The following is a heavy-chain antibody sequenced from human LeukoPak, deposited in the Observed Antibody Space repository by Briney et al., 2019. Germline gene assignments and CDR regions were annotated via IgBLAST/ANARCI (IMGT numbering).Heavy chain of an antibody. J-gene: IGHJ4*02. CDR2: IYSDGSSY. CDR1: GFTFSSYW. V-gene: IGHV3-74*03. Sequence: GGSLRLSCAASGFTFSSYWMHWVRQAPGKGLVWVSRIYSDGSSYTADSVKGRFTISRDNSKNTLYLQMNSLRAEDTAVYYCAKLAGRRQWLVPLRYWGQGTLVTVSS. D-gene: IGHD6-19*01. CDR3: AKLAGRRQWLVPLRY.